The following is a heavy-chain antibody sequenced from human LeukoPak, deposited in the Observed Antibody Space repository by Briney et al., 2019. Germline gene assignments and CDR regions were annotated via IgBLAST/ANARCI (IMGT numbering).Heavy chain of an antibody. Sequence: GGSLRLSCAASGFSFSSYEMNWVRQAPGKGLEWVSYISSSGSTIYYADSVKGRFTISRDNAKNSLYLQMNSLRAEDTAVYYCARSGGGYSVGSGYFAYWGQGTLVTVSS. CDR2: ISSSGSTI. CDR1: GFSFSSYE. D-gene: IGHD2-8*02. V-gene: IGHV3-48*03. CDR3: ARSGGGYSVGSGYFAY. J-gene: IGHJ4*02.